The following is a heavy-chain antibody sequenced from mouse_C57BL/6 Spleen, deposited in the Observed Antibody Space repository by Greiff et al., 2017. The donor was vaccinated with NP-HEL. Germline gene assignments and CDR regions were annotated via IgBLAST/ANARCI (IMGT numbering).Heavy chain of an antibody. Sequence: VHVKQSGAELVKPGASVKLSCTASGFNIKDYYMHWVKQRTEQGLEWIGRIDPEDGETKYAPKFQGKATITADTSSNTAYLQLSSLTSEDTAVYYCASPYGSSSDYAMDYWGQGTSVTVSS. D-gene: IGHD1-1*01. J-gene: IGHJ4*01. V-gene: IGHV14-2*01. CDR3: ASPYGSSSDYAMDY. CDR2: IDPEDGET. CDR1: GFNIKDYY.